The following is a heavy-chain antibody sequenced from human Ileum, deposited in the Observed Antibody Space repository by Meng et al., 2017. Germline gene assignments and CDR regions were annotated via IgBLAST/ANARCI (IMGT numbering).Heavy chain of an antibody. CDR3: ARNREETMIVVVIDY. J-gene: IGHJ4*02. V-gene: IGHV3-30*01. CDR1: GFTFRSYA. CDR2: ISYDGSNK. D-gene: IGHD3-22*01. Sequence: QARLVECGGGAVRPGSALRRSCAASGFTFRSYAMHWVRQAPGKGLEWVEVISYDGSNKDYADSVKGRFTISRDNSKNTLYLQMNSLRAEDTAVYYCARNREETMIVVVIDYWGQGTLVTVSS.